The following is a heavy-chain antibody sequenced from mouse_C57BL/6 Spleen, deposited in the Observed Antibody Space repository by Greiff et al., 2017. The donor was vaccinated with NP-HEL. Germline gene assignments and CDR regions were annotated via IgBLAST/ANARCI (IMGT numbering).Heavy chain of an antibody. CDR2: IDPSDSYT. Sequence: QLKQPGAELVMPGASVKLSCKASGYTFTSYWMHWVKQRPGQGLEWIGEIDPSDSYTNYNQKFKGKSTLTVDKSSSTAYMQLSSLTSEDSAVYYCARQNYYGSSPYWYFDVWGTGTTVTVSS. V-gene: IGHV1-69*01. CDR3: ARQNYYGSSPYWYFDV. D-gene: IGHD1-1*01. J-gene: IGHJ1*03. CDR1: GYTFTSYW.